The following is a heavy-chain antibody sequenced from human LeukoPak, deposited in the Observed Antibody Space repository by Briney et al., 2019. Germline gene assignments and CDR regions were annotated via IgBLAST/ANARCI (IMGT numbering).Heavy chain of an antibody. D-gene: IGHD5-18*01. V-gene: IGHV3-23*01. CDR3: AKDQVGYSYGLGTFDY. CDR2: ITGSGGTT. Sequence: GGSLRLSCAASGFTFTSYAMSWVRQAPGKGLEWVSAITGSGGTTYYADFVKGRFTISRDNSKNTLYLQMNGLRVEDTAVYYCAKDQVGYSYGLGTFDYWGQGTLVTVSS. J-gene: IGHJ4*02. CDR1: GFTFTSYA.